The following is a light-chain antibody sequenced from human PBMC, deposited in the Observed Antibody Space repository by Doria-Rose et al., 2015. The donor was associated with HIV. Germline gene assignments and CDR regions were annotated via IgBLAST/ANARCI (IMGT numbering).Light chain of an antibody. CDR2: DGS. J-gene: IGKJ1*01. CDR1: QSFSSTY. CDR3: HQYGTSWT. V-gene: IGKV3-20*01. Sequence: FTQSPGTLSLSPGERATLSCRASQSFSSTYLAWYQQKPGQAPSLLIYDGSTRATGIPDRLSASGSGTDFTLTINRLEHEDFALYYCHQYGTSWTFGQGTKVEI.